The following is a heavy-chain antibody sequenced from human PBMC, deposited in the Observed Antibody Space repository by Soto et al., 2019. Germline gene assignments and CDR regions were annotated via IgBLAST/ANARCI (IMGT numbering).Heavy chain of an antibody. Sequence: QVQLQESGPGLVKPSQTLSLTCTVSGGSISSGGYYWSWIRQHPGKGLEWIGYIYYSGSTYYNPSLKSRVTISVDRSKNQFSLKLSSVTAADTAVYYCAREGYYDYIWGSYRSNNWFDPWGQGTLVTVSS. V-gene: IGHV4-31*03. CDR3: AREGYYDYIWGSYRSNNWFDP. CDR2: IYYSGST. D-gene: IGHD3-16*02. J-gene: IGHJ5*02. CDR1: GGSISSGGYY.